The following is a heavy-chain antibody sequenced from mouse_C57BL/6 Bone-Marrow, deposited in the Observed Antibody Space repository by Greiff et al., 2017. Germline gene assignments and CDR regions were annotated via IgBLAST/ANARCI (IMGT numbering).Heavy chain of an antibody. CDR3: ARFVTLDFDY. D-gene: IGHD2-10*02. V-gene: IGHV1-64*01. Sequence: QVQLQQSGAELVKPGASVKLSCKASGYTFTSYWMHWVKQRPGQGLEWIGMIHPNSGSTNYNEKFKSKATLTVDKSSSTAYMQLSSLTSEDSAVYYCARFVTLDFDYWGQGTTLTVSS. CDR1: GYTFTSYW. J-gene: IGHJ2*01. CDR2: IHPNSGST.